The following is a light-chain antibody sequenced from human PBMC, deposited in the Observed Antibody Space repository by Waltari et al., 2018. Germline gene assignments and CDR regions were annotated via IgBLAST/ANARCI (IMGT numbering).Light chain of an antibody. CDR2: DVS. Sequence: QSALTQPASLSGSPGQSITISCTGTSSDVGGYNYVSWYQQHPGKAPKLMIYDVSKRPSGVSKRFSGSKSGNTASLTISGLQAEDEADYYCCSYAGSSTWVFGGGTKLTVL. CDR3: CSYAGSSTWV. J-gene: IGLJ3*02. V-gene: IGLV2-23*02. CDR1: SSDVGGYNY.